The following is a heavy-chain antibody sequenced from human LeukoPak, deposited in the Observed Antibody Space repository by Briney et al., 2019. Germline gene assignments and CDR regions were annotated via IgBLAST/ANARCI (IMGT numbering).Heavy chain of an antibody. CDR3: ASQVGAISSFDY. CDR2: IKQDGSEK. J-gene: IGHJ4*02. V-gene: IGHV3-7*01. Sequence: GGSLRLSCAASGFTFSSYEMNWVRQAPGKGLEWVANIKQDGSEKYYVDSVKGRFTISRDNAKNSLYLQMNSLRAEDTAVYYCASQVGAISSFDYWGQGTLVTVSS. D-gene: IGHD1-26*01. CDR1: GFTFSSYE.